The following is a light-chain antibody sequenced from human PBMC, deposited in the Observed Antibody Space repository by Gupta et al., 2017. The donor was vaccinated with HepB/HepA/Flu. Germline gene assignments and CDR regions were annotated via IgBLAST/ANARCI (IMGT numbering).Light chain of an antibody. CDR1: QSLLYDNGYNY. J-gene: IGKJ3*01. V-gene: IGKV2-28*01. CDR2: LGS. Sequence: DIVLTQSQLSLTVTPGEPASIACRSSQSLLYDNGYNYLSWSLQKPGQAPRLLLYLGSSRASGVPDRFSGSGSGTSFTLHISRVEAEDVGTSHCMQTRQNPFTFGPGTKVD. CDR3: MQTRQNPFT.